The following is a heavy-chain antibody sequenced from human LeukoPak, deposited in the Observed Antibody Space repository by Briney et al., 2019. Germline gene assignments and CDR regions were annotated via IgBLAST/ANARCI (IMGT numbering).Heavy chain of an antibody. D-gene: IGHD6-6*01. CDR3: ARARYSSSSRYYYYGMDV. V-gene: IGHV6-1*01. CDR2: TYYRSKWYN. Sequence: SQTLSLTCALSGDSVSSNSAAWNWIRQSPSRGLEWLGRTYYRSKWYNDYAVSVKSRITINPDTSKNQFSLQLNSVTPEDTAVYYCARARYSSSSRYYYYGMDVWGQGTTVTVSS. J-gene: IGHJ6*02. CDR1: GDSVSSNSAA.